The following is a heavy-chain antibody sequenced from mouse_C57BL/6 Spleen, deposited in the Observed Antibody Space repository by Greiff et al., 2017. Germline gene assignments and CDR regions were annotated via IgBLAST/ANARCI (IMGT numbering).Heavy chain of an antibody. V-gene: IGHV1-15*01. CDR2: IDPETGGT. Sequence: QVQLQQSGAELVRPGASVTLSCKASGYTFTDYEMHWVKQTPVHGLEWIGAIDPETGGTAYNQKFKGKAILTADKSSSTAYMELRSLTSEDSAVYYCTTSGSNYVWYFDVWGTGTTVTVSS. CDR1: GYTFTDYE. CDR3: TTSGSNYVWYFDV. J-gene: IGHJ1*03. D-gene: IGHD2-5*01.